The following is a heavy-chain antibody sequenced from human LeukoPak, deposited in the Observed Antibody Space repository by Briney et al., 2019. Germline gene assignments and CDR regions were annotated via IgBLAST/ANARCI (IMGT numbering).Heavy chain of an antibody. V-gene: IGHV1-3*01. D-gene: IGHD5-18*01. J-gene: IGHJ4*02. CDR2: INAGNGTT. CDR3: ARGRRGTVMVGLSDY. Sequence: GASVKVSCKASGYTFTSYVMHWVRQAPGQRLMWMGWINAGNGTTKYSQRFQGRVTITRDTSTSTAYMELRSLRSDDTAVYYCARGRRGTVMVGLSDYWGQGTLVTVSS. CDR1: GYTFTSYV.